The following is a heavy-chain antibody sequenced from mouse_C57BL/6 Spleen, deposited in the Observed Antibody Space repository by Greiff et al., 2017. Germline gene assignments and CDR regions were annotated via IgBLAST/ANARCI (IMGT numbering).Heavy chain of an antibody. D-gene: IGHD3-3*01. V-gene: IGHV1-22*01. CDR1: GYTFPDYN. CDR2: INPNNGGT. Sequence: VQLQQSGPELVKPGASVKMSCKASGYTFPDYNMHWVKQSHGKSLAWIGYINPNNGGTSYNQKFKGKATVTVNKSSSTAYMELRSLTSEDSAVYYWARLGDVYWYFDVWGTGTTVTVSS. CDR3: ARLGDVYWYFDV. J-gene: IGHJ1*03.